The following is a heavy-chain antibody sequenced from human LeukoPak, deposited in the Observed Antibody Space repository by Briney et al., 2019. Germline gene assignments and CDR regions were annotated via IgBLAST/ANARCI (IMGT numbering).Heavy chain of an antibody. V-gene: IGHV4-30-2*01. CDR3: AKVSSSSNWFDP. CDR1: GGSISSGGYS. J-gene: IGHJ5*02. Sequence: SETLSLTCAVSGGSISSGGYSWSWLRQPPGKGLEFVGYIYHSGTTYYDPSLRSRLTISVDRSKNQLSLTLTSVTAADTAIYYCAKVSSSSNWFDPWGQGMLVTVSS. CDR2: IYHSGTT. D-gene: IGHD6-6*01.